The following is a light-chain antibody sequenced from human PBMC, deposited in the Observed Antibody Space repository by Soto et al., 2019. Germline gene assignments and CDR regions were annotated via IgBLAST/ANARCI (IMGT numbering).Light chain of an antibody. CDR3: QQYNSLWT. CDR1: RSLSSDY. Sequence: IVLMQSPDTLSLSPGERATLSCRASRSLSSDYLAWYQQKPGQAPRLLFYHASRRATGTPDRFSVSGSGTDFTLTISSLQPDDFATYYCQQYNSLWTFGQGTKVDIK. V-gene: IGKV3-20*01. CDR2: HAS. J-gene: IGKJ1*01.